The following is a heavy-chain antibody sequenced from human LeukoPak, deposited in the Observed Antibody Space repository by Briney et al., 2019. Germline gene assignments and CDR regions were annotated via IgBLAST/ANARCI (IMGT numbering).Heavy chain of an antibody. Sequence: PGGSLRLSCAASGFTFSSYDMHWVRQATGKGLEWVSAIGTAGDTYYPGSVKGRFTISRDNSKNTLYLQMNSLRAEDTAVYYCARDQSSTPALDYWGQGTLVTVSS. CDR1: GFTFSSYD. J-gene: IGHJ4*02. D-gene: IGHD6-13*01. CDR3: ARDQSSTPALDY. CDR2: IGTAGDT. V-gene: IGHV3-13*01.